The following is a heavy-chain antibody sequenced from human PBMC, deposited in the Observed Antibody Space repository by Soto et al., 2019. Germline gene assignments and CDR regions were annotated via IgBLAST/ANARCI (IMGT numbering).Heavy chain of an antibody. J-gene: IGHJ5*02. CDR1: GGSFSGYY. CDR2: INHSGST. Sequence: PSETLSLTCAVYGGSFSGYYWGWIRQPPGKGLEWIGEINHSGSTNYNPSLKSRVTISVDTSKNQFSLKLSSVTAADTAVYYCARGGGWYKGWFDPWGQGTLVTVSS. D-gene: IGHD1-1*01. V-gene: IGHV4-34*01. CDR3: ARGGGWYKGWFDP.